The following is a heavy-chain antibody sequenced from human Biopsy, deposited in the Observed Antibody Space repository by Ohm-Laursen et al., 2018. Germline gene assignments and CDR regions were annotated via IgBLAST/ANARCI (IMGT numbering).Heavy chain of an antibody. D-gene: IGHD2-2*01. CDR3: ARDKITYCTSTSCDYFGMDV. J-gene: IGHJ6*02. CDR1: GASIEDYY. CDR2: INYRGNT. V-gene: IGHV4-59*01. Sequence: SETLSLTCTVSGASIEDYYWTWIRQAPGKTLEWIASINYRGNTNYNPSLKSRVTMSAYTSTNQFSLKLTSVTAADTAVYYCARDKITYCTSTSCDYFGMDVWGQGTTVTVSS.